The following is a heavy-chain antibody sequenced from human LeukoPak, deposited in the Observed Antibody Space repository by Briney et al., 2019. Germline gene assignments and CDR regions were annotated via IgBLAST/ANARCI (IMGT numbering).Heavy chain of an antibody. D-gene: IGHD5-18*01. CDR1: GASISSYY. J-gene: IGHJ3*02. CDR3: ARDFAVDTAMVSPDAFDI. V-gene: IGHV4-59*01. CDR2: VYYSGTT. Sequence: SVTLSLTCTVSGASISSYYWSWIRQPPGKGLEWIGYVYYSGTTNYNPSLKSRVTISVDTSKKQFSLKVSSVTAADTAVYYCARDFAVDTAMVSPDAFDIWGQGTMVTVSS.